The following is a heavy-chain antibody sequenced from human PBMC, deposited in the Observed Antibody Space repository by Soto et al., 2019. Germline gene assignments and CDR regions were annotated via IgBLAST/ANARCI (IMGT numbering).Heavy chain of an antibody. D-gene: IGHD6-6*01. V-gene: IGHV1-24*01. CDR3: ATVQSSSGAFDI. Sequence: ASVKVSCKVSGYTLTELSMHWVRQAPGKGLEWMGGFDPEDGETIYAQKFQGRVTMTEDTSTDTAYMELSSLRSEDTAVYYCATVQSSSGAFDIWGQGTMVTVSS. CDR2: FDPEDGET. CDR1: GYTLTELS. J-gene: IGHJ3*02.